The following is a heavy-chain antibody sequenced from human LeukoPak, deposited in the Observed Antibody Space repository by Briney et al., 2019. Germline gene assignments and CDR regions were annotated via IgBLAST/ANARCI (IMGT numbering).Heavy chain of an antibody. Sequence: TGGSLRLSCAASGFNFSTYWMSWVRQAPGKGLEWVANIKEDGSEKHYVDSVRGRFSISRDNAKNSLYLQMNSLRAEDTAVYYCGSGSTWLPRGQGTLVTVSS. J-gene: IGHJ4*02. D-gene: IGHD6-13*01. V-gene: IGHV3-7*01. CDR2: IKEDGSEK. CDR1: GFNFSTYW. CDR3: GSGSTWLP.